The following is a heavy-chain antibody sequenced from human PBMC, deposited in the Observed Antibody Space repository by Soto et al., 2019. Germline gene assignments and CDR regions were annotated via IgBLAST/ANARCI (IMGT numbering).Heavy chain of an antibody. J-gene: IGHJ6*01. CDR3: ARQWPESMVRGFIDHHYYYGMDV. D-gene: IGHD3-10*01. CDR1: GYSFTIYG. CDR2: VHPGDSDT. Sequence: VESLTSCCKVSGYSFTIYGIVWVLQMPGKGLECMGTVHPGDSDTRYSPSFQGQVTISADKSISTAYLRWSSLKASDTAMYYCARQWPESMVRGFIDHHYYYGMDVWGQGTTVTVSS. V-gene: IGHV5-51*01.